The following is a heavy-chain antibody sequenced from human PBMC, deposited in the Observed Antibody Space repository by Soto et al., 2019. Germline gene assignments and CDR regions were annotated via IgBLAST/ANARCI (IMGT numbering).Heavy chain of an antibody. V-gene: IGHV3-23*01. J-gene: IGHJ6*02. CDR1: GFTFSSYT. D-gene: IGHD2-2*01. CDR2: ISGSGDST. Sequence: EVQLLESGGGLVQPGESLRLSCAASGFTFSSYTMNWVRQAPGKGLEWVSAISGSGDSTYYADSVKGRFTISRDSSKDTRYLQMNSLRAEDTAIYYCAKEKYQLPRYNYYGMDVWGQGTTVTVSS. CDR3: AKEKYQLPRYNYYGMDV.